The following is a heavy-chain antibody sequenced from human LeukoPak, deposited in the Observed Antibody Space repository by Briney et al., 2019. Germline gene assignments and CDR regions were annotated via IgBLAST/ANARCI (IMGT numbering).Heavy chain of an antibody. J-gene: IGHJ3*02. D-gene: IGHD6-13*01. CDR2: INPNSGGT. CDR3: ASHRVAAVLVGDAFDI. Sequence: ASVKVSCKASGYTFTGYYMHWVRQAPGQGLEWMGWINPNSGGTNYAQKFQGRVTMTRDTSISTAYMELSRLRSDDTAVYYCASHRVAAVLVGDAFDIWGQGTMVTVSS. V-gene: IGHV1-2*02. CDR1: GYTFTGYY.